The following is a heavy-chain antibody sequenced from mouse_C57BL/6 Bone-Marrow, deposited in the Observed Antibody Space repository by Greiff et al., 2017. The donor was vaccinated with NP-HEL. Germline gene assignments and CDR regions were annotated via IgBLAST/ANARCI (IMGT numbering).Heavy chain of an antibody. V-gene: IGHV1-54*01. D-gene: IGHD2-5*01. Sequence: VQLQQSGAELVRPGTSVKVSCKASGYAFTNYLIAWVKQRPGQGLEWIGVINPGSGGTNYNEKFKGKATLTADKSSSTAYMQLSSLTSEDSAVYFCAREDYSNYVCADWGQGTLVTVSA. J-gene: IGHJ3*01. CDR1: GYAFTNYL. CDR3: AREDYSNYVCAD. CDR2: INPGSGGT.